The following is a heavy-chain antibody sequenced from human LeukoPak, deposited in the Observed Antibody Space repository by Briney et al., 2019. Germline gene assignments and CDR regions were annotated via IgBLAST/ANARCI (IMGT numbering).Heavy chain of an antibody. CDR3: ARQTGSGLFILP. V-gene: IGHV4-61*01. J-gene: IGHJ4*02. D-gene: IGHD3/OR15-3a*01. CDR2: IYNSEST. CDR1: GGSMSTGSYY. Sequence: PSETLSLTCTVSGGSMSTGSYYWNWIRQPPGKGLERIGHIYNSESTNYNPSLKSRVTISVDTSKNQFSLRLTSVTAADTAVYYCARQTGSGLFILPGGQGTLVTVSS.